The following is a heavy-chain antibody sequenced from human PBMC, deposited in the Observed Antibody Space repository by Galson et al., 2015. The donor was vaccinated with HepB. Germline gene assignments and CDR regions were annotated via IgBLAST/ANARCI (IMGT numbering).Heavy chain of an antibody. CDR2: TYYRSKWYN. Sequence: CAISGDSVSNQNTAWNWIRQSPLRGLERLGRTYYRSKWYNNYAVSVKSRITINPDTSKNQFSLRLNSVTPEDTAVYYCAALGPPLDYWGQGILVTVSS. CDR3: AALGPPLDY. V-gene: IGHV6-1*01. CDR1: GDSVSNQNTA. J-gene: IGHJ4*02.